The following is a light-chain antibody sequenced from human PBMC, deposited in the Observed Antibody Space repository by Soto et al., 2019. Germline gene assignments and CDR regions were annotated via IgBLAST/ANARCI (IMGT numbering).Light chain of an antibody. CDR2: EVS. V-gene: IGLV2-14*01. CDR1: TSDVGGYDF. Sequence: QSALTQPASVSGSPGQSITISCTGTTSDVGGYDFVSWYQQHPGKAPKLIIYEVSNRPSGVSNRFSASKSGNTASLTISGLQAEDEADYYCCSYAGSYRVFGGGTKLTVL. CDR3: CSYAGSYRV. J-gene: IGLJ3*02.